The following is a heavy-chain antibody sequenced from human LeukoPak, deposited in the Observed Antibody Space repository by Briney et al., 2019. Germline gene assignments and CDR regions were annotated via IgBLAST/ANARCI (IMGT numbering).Heavy chain of an antibody. CDR1: SGSISGSDYY. CDR2: INYSGNT. D-gene: IGHD3-16*01. V-gene: IGHV4-39*02. CDR3: ARLVLSYGNAFDH. Sequence: PSETLSLTCTVSSGSISGSDYYWCWIRQPPGKGLEWIGSINYSGNTYYDSSLKSRVTISVDTSKNRFSLRLSSVTAADTAVYYCARLVLSYGNAFDHWGQGTLVTVSS. J-gene: IGHJ4*02.